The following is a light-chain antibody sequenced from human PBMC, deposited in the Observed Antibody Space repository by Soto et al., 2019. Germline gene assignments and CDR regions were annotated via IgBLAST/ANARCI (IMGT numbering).Light chain of an antibody. CDR1: QIVNNNY. Sequence: EIALTQSPGTLSLSPGARATLSGLASQIVNNNYLAWYQQKPGQAPRLVMYGASSRATGIPDRFSASGSGTDFTLTISRLEPEDFAVYYCQQYASAPLTFGLGTKVDIK. J-gene: IGKJ1*01. CDR2: GAS. CDR3: QQYASAPLT. V-gene: IGKV3-20*01.